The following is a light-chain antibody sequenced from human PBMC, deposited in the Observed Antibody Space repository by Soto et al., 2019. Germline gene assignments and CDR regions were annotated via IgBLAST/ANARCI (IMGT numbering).Light chain of an antibody. Sequence: DIVMTQSPVTLSVSPGERATLSCRASQSVNINLAWYQQKPGQAPRLLIYGASTRATGIPARFSGSGSGTEFTLTISSLQSEDFAVYYCHQYDNRPPFTFGQGTQLEIK. J-gene: IGKJ2*01. CDR1: QSVNIN. V-gene: IGKV3-15*01. CDR2: GAS. CDR3: HQYDNRPPFT.